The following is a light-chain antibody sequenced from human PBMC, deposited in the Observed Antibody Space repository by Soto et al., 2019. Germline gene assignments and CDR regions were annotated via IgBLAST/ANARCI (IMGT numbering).Light chain of an antibody. J-gene: IGKJ1*01. CDR3: QQYINWPPWT. Sequence: EIVMTQSPATLSVSPGERATLSCRASESVSSNLAWYQQIPGQAPRLLIYGASTRATGIPDRFSGSGSGTEFTLTISSLQSEDFAVYYCQQYINWPPWTFGQGTTVEIK. V-gene: IGKV3-15*01. CDR2: GAS. CDR1: ESVSSN.